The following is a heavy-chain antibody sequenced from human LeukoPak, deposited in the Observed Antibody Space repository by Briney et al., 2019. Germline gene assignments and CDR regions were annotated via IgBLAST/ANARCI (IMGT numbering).Heavy chain of an antibody. CDR1: GYTFTSYG. V-gene: IGHV1-18*01. J-gene: IGHJ6*03. Sequence: ASVKVSCKASGYTFTSYGISWVRQAPGQGLEWMGWISAYNGNTNYAQKLQGGVTMTTDTSTSTAYMELRSLRSDDTAVYYCARGYSSSWYYYYYYMDVWGKGTTVTISS. CDR2: ISAYNGNT. CDR3: ARGYSSSWYYYYYYMDV. D-gene: IGHD6-13*01.